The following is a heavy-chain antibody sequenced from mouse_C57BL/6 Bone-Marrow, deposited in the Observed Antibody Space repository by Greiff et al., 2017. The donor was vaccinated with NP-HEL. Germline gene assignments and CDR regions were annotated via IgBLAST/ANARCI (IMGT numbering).Heavy chain of an antibody. D-gene: IGHD2-3*01. CDR1: GFSLSTSGMG. V-gene: IGHV8-12*01. CDR2: IYWDDDK. J-gene: IGHJ4*01. Sequence: VKLVESGPGILQSSQTLSLTCSFSGFSLSTSGMGVSWIRQPSGKGLEWLAHIYWDDDKRYNPSLKSRLTISKDTSRNQVFLKITSVDTADTATYYCARGRDDGYYSYAMDYWGQGTSVTVSS. CDR3: ARGRDDGYYSYAMDY.